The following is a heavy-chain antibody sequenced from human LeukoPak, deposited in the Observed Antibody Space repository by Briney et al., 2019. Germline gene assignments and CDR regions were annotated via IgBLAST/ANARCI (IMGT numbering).Heavy chain of an antibody. V-gene: IGHV3-7*01. CDR2: IYQDGSEK. J-gene: IGHJ4*02. CDR3: ASERPSSSWYDY. Sequence: GGSLRLSCAASGFTFSRNLMTWVRQAPGKGLEWVANIYQDGSEKYYVDSVRGRFTISRDNAKNTLYLQMNSLRAEDTAVNFCASERPSSSWYDYWGQGTLVTVSS. D-gene: IGHD6-13*01. CDR1: GFTFSRNL.